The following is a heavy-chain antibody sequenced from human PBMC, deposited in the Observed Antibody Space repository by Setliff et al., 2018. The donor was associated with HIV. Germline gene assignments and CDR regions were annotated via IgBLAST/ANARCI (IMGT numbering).Heavy chain of an antibody. D-gene: IGHD3-3*01. CDR2: IYFSGST. V-gene: IGHV4-59*13. CDR1: GVSISDYY. Sequence: ETLSLTCTVSGVSISDYYWSWIRQPPGKGLEWIGYIYFSGSTNYNPSLKSRVTMSLDTSKSQFSLKLSSVTAADTAVYYCARDRVHNPSYNFWSGPTNYYYYMDVWGKGTTVTVSS. J-gene: IGHJ6*03. CDR3: ARDRVHNPSYNFWSGPTNYYYYMDV.